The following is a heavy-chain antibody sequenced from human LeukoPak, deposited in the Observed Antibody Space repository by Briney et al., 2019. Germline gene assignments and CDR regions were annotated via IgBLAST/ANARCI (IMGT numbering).Heavy chain of an antibody. V-gene: IGHV4-59*01. J-gene: IGHJ5*02. CDR3: ARAIWVRGPTA. CDR2: IYYSGST. Sequence: SETLSLTCTVSGCSISSYYWRWIRQPPGKGLEWIGYIYYSGSTNYNPSLKSRVTISVDTSKNQFSLKLSSVTAADPAVYYCARAIWVRGPTAWGQRTPVTVSS. D-gene: IGHD3-10*01. CDR1: GCSISSYY.